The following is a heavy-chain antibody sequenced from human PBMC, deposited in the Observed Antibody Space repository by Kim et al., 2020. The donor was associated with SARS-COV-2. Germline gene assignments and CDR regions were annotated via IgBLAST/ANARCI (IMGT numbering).Heavy chain of an antibody. CDR1: GGTFSSYA. CDR2: IIPIFGTA. J-gene: IGHJ4*02. V-gene: IGHV1-69*13. Sequence: SVKVSCKASGGTFSSYAISWVRQAPGQGLEWMGGIIPIFGTANYAQKFQGRVTITADESTRTAYMELSSLRSEDTAVYYCSSRSHDILTGYDVYWGQGTLVTVSS. CDR3: SSRSHDILTGYDVY. D-gene: IGHD3-9*01.